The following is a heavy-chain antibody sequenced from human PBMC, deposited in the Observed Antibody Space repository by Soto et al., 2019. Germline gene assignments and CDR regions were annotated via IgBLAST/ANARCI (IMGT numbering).Heavy chain of an antibody. J-gene: IGHJ4*02. V-gene: IGHV3-9*01. CDR3: AKALSSGSTDFDY. Sequence: EVQLVESGGGLVQPGRSLRLSCAASGFTFDDYVMHWVRQAPGKGLEWVSGISWNSGSIGYADSVKGRFTISRDNAKNSLYLQMNGLRAEDTALYYCAKALSSGSTDFDYWGQGTLVTVSS. CDR2: ISWNSGSI. D-gene: IGHD6-19*01. CDR1: GFTFDDYV.